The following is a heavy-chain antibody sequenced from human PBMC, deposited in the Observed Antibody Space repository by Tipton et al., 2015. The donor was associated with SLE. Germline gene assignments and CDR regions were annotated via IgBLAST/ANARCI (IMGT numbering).Heavy chain of an antibody. CDR1: GYSISSDYY. J-gene: IGHJ3*02. Sequence: TLFLTCTVSGYSISSDYYWSWIRQPPGKGLEWIGEINHSGSTNYNPSLKSRVTISVDTSKNQFSLKLSSVTAADTAVYYCARKRNGMGIWGQGTMVTVSS. CDR3: ARKRNGMGI. V-gene: IGHV4-38-2*02. D-gene: IGHD5-24*01. CDR2: INHSGST.